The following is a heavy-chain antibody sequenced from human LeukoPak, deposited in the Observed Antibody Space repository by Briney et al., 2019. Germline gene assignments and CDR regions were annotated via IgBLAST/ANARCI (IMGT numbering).Heavy chain of an antibody. V-gene: IGHV5-51*01. CDR1: GYRFTSFW. Sequence: GESLKISCKGSGYRFTSFWIGWVRQMPGKGLEWMGIIYLGDSDTRYTPSFQGQVTISADKSISTAYLQWSSLKASDTAMYYCVIYGSGGYFDYWGQGTLVIVSS. CDR2: IYLGDSDT. CDR3: VIYGSGGYFDY. D-gene: IGHD3-10*01. J-gene: IGHJ4*02.